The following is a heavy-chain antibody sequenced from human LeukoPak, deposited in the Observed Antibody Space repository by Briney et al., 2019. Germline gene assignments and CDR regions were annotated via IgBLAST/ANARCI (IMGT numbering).Heavy chain of an antibody. J-gene: IGHJ4*02. Sequence: SETLSLTCSVSGGSISTSDYYWGWIRRPPGKRLEWIASIYYTGTTSYNPSLKSRVAISVDTSNNQFSLRLSSVTAADTAVYYCARHGSTDLNLHWGQGTLVTVSS. V-gene: IGHV4-39*01. CDR2: IYYTGTT. CDR3: ARHGSTDLNLH. D-gene: IGHD3-10*01. CDR1: GGSISTSDYY.